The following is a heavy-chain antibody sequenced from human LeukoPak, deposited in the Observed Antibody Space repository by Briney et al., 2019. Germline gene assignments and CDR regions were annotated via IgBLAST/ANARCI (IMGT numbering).Heavy chain of an antibody. D-gene: IGHD1-1*01. J-gene: IGHJ4*02. Sequence: GGSLRLSCAASGFTFSSYGMHWVRQAPGKGLEWVAVISYDGSNKYYADSVKGRFTISRDNSKNTLYLQMNSLRAEDTAVYYCARSLPATGREIDYWGQGTLVTVSS. CDR2: ISYDGSNK. CDR3: ARSLPATGREIDY. V-gene: IGHV3-30*03. CDR1: GFTFSSYG.